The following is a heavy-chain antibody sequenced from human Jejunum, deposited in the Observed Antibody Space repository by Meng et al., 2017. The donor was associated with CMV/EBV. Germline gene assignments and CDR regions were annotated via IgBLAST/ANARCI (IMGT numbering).Heavy chain of an antibody. CDR1: GGTFSTYS. Sequence: KVSCKVSGGTFSTYSFSWMRQAPGQGLEWMGRIIPMLGIVHYAQKFQGRVTITADKSTYTVYMDLSSLRSQDTAVYYCARDSELPLWGQGTLVTVSS. CDR2: IIPMLGIV. CDR3: ARDSELPL. V-gene: IGHV1-69*04. D-gene: IGHD1-7*01. J-gene: IGHJ4*02.